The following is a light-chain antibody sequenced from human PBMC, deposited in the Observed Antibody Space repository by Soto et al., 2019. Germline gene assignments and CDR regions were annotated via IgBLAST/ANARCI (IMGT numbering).Light chain of an antibody. J-gene: IGKJ1*01. CDR2: AAS. Sequence: DIQMTQSPSSLSASVGDRVTITCRASQGISNYLAWYQQKPGKVPKLLIYAASTLQSGVPSRFRGSGSGTDFTLNIRSLQPEDVATYYCQKYNSAPRTFGQGTKVEIK. CDR3: QKYNSAPRT. V-gene: IGKV1-27*01. CDR1: QGISNY.